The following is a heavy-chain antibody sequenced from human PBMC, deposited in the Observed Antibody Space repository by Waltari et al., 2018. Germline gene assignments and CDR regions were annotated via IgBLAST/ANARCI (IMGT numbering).Heavy chain of an antibody. Sequence: EVQLVQSGASVKKPGATVKISCNVSGYPFTDYYMHWVQQAPGKGLEWMGLVGPGEGGTIYAEKVQGRVTITADTSTDTAYMELSGLRSEDTAVYYCAPEPKDAVDIWGQGKMVTVCS. CDR3: APEPKDAVDI. J-gene: IGHJ3*02. CDR2: VGPGEGGT. CDR1: GYPFTDYY. V-gene: IGHV1-69-2*01.